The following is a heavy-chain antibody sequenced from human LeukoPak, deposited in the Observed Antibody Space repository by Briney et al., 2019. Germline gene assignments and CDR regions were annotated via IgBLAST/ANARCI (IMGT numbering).Heavy chain of an antibody. D-gene: IGHD3-10*01. V-gene: IGHV4-39*01. CDR2: IYYSGST. J-gene: IGHJ4*02. CDR1: GGSISSSSYY. CDR3: ARHIRVRTGPDY. Sequence: KPSETLSLTCTVSGGSISSSSYYWGWIRQPPGKGLEWIGCIYYSGSTYYNPSLKSRVTISEDTAKNQFTLKLSSGTAANPVSYYCARHIRVRTGPDYWGQGTLVTVSS.